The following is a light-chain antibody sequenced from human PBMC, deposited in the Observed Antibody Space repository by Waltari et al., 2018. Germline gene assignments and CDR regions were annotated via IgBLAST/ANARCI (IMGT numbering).Light chain of an antibody. CDR1: QSGNSN. CDR3: QQYNNWPRT. V-gene: IGKV3-15*01. J-gene: IGKJ2*01. Sequence: DIVMTQSPATLSVSQGERATLSCRASQSGNSNLAWYQQKPGQAHRLLIYGASTRATGIPARFSGSESGTEFTLTISSLQSGDFAVYYCQQYNNWPRTFGQGTKLEIK. CDR2: GAS.